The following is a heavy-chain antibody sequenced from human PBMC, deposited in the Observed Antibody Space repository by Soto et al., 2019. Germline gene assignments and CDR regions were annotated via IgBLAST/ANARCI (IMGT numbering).Heavy chain of an antibody. J-gene: IGHJ5*02. Sequence: ASVKVSCKASGYTFTSYGISWVRQAPGQGLEWMGWISAYNGNTNYAQKLQGRVTMTTDTSTSTAYMELRSLRSDDTAVYYCARDRRYCSGGSCYRPNWFDPWGQGTLVTVSS. V-gene: IGHV1-18*01. CDR2: ISAYNGNT. CDR1: GYTFTSYG. CDR3: ARDRRYCSGGSCYRPNWFDP. D-gene: IGHD2-15*01.